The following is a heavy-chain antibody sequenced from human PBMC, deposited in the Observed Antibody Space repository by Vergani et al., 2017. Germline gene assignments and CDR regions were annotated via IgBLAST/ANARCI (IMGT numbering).Heavy chain of an antibody. D-gene: IGHD3-3*01. CDR1: GYSISSGYY. Sequence: QVQLQESGPGLVKPSETLSLTCAVSGYSISSGYYWGWIRQPPGKGLEWIGSIYHSGSTSYNPSLKSRVTISVDTSKNQFSLKLSSVTAADTAVYYCASTYYDFWSGYSYYFDYWGQGTLVTVSS. CDR2: IYHSGST. V-gene: IGHV4-38-2*01. CDR3: ASTYYDFWSGYSYYFDY. J-gene: IGHJ4*02.